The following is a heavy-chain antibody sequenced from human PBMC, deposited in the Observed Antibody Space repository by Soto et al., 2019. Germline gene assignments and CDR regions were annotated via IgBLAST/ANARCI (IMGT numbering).Heavy chain of an antibody. CDR1: GGSISTVGHY. CDR2: IYHTGST. V-gene: IGHV4-31*03. Sequence: QVQLQESGPKLVKPSQTLSLTCSVSGGSISTVGHYWTWIRQPPEKGLEWIGSIYHTGSTYYSKSLRSRLTMSVDTSKSQFSLRLSSVTAADTAVYYCARATGTLRSRNCDYWGQGSLVTVSS. J-gene: IGHJ4*02. D-gene: IGHD1-1*01. CDR3: ARATGTLRSRNCDY.